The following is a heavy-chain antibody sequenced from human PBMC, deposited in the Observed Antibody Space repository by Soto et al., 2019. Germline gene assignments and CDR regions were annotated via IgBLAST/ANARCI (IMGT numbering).Heavy chain of an antibody. CDR3: ARPGGYYLNFDS. V-gene: IGHV4-39*01. Sequence: QLQLQESGPGLVKPSETLSLTCTVSGGSISGNSYYWAWIRQPPEKGLEWIGSIYYSGSTYYNPSLKSRVTISVDTSKNQFSLKLSSVTAADTAVYYCARPGGYYLNFDSWGQGTLVTVSS. CDR1: GGSISGNSYY. D-gene: IGHD3-22*01. J-gene: IGHJ4*02. CDR2: IYYSGST.